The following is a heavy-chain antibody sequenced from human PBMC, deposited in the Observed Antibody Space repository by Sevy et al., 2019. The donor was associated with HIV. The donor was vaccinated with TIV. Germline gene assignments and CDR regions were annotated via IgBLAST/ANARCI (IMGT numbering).Heavy chain of an antibody. CDR1: GGSISSGGYY. CDR2: IYYSGST. CDR3: ARWVGRDGYNEDLQGSFDY. D-gene: IGHD5-12*01. Sequence: TLSLTCTVSGGSISSGGYYWSWIRQHPGKGLEWLGYIYYSGSTYYNPSLKSRVTISVDTSKNQFSLKLSSVTAADTAVYYCARWVGRDGYNEDLQGSFDYWGQGTLVTVSS. J-gene: IGHJ4*02. V-gene: IGHV4-31*03.